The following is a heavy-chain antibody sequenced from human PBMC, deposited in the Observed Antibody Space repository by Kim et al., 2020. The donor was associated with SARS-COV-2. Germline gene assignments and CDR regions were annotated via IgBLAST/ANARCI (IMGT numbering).Heavy chain of an antibody. J-gene: IGHJ6*02. CDR2: GGST. V-gene: IGHV3-66*01. Sequence: GGSTYYADSVKGRFTISRDNYKNTLYLQMNSLRAEDTAVYYCAREVYGMDVWGQGTTVTVSS. CDR3: AREVYGMDV.